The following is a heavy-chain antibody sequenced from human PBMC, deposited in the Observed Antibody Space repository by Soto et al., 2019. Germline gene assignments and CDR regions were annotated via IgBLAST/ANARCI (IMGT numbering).Heavy chain of an antibody. CDR3: ARLEGLATISYYFDY. D-gene: IGHD3-9*01. Sequence: QLQLQESGPGLVKPSETLSLTCSVSGDSINSDNYYWGWIRQPPGKGLEWIGSIYYRGNTYYNPSLKPRVTISLAKSESQFALKLNSVTAADSAVYLCARLEGLATISYYFDYWGQGTLVTVSS. J-gene: IGHJ4*02. V-gene: IGHV4-39*01. CDR1: GDSINSDNYY. CDR2: IYYRGNT.